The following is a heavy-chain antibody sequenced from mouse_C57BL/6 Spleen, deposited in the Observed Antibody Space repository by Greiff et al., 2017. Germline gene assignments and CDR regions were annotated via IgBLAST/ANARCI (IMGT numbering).Heavy chain of an antibody. CDR2: IRNKANGYTT. Sequence: EVKLVESGGGLVQPGGSLSLSCAASGFTFTDYYMSWVRQPPGKALEWLGFIRNKANGYTTEYSASVKGRFTISRDNSQSILYLQMNALRAEDSATYYCARFGDYGLDYWGQGTTLTVSS. D-gene: IGHD2-4*01. V-gene: IGHV7-3*01. CDR3: ARFGDYGLDY. J-gene: IGHJ2*01. CDR1: GFTFTDYY.